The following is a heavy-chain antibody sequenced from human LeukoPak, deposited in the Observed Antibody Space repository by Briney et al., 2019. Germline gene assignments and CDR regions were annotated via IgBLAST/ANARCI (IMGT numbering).Heavy chain of an antibody. CDR2: INHSGST. CDR1: GGSFSGYY. CDR3: ARGKEYSSAWYYYYYYMDV. D-gene: IGHD6-6*01. Sequence: PSETLSLTCAVYGGSFSGYYWSWIRQPPGKGLEGIGEINHSGSTNYNPSLKRRVTISVDTSKNQFSLKLSSVTAADTAVYYCARGKEYSSAWYYYYYYMDVWGKGTPVTVSS. V-gene: IGHV4-34*01. J-gene: IGHJ6*03.